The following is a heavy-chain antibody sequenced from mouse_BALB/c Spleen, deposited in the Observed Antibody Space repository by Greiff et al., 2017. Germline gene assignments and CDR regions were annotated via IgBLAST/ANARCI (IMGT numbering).Heavy chain of an antibody. D-gene: IGHD4-1*01. CDR1: GFNIKDTY. Sequence: VHVKQSGAELVKPGASVKLSCTASGFNIKDTYMHWVKQRPEQGLEWIGRIDPANGNTKYDPKFQGKATITADTSSNTAYLQLSSLTSEDTAVYYCASRTGTGYWGQGTTLTVSS. J-gene: IGHJ2*01. V-gene: IGHV14-3*02. CDR3: ASRTGTGY. CDR2: IDPANGNT.